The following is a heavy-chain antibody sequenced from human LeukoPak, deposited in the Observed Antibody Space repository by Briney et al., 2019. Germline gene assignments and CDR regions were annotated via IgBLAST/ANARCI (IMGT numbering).Heavy chain of an antibody. D-gene: IGHD1-14*01. CDR3: ATDRKAGSWDPRFNY. V-gene: IGHV3-7*04. CDR2: IRDDGSEK. J-gene: IGHJ4*01. Sequence: GGSLRLSCAASGFTFSDYWMLWVRQAPGKGPEWVANIRDDGSEKNYVDSVKGRFTISRDNAQMSLYLQMNSLRVDDTAVYYCATDRKAGSWDPRFNYGGHGTLVTASS. CDR1: GFTFSDYW.